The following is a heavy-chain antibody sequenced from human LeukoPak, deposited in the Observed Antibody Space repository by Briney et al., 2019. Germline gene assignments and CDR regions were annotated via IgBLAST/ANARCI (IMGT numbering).Heavy chain of an antibody. CDR2: ISYDGSNK. CDR1: GFTFSSYA. V-gene: IGHV3-30*01. CDR3: ARAIDDSSGYTGY. J-gene: IGHJ4*02. D-gene: IGHD3-22*01. Sequence: GGSLRLSCAASGFTFSSYAMHWVRQAPGKGLEWVAVISYDGSNKYYADSVKGRFTISRDNSKNTLYLQMNSLRAEDTAVYYCARAIDDSSGYTGYWGQGTLVTVSS.